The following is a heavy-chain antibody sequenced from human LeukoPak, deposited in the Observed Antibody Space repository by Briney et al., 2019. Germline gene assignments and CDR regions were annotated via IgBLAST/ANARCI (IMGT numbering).Heavy chain of an antibody. CDR2: IYSGGST. CDR1: GFTVSSNY. V-gene: IGHV3-53*01. CDR3: ARDFPVTNNWFDP. D-gene: IGHD4-17*01. Sequence: PGGSLRLSCAASGFTVSSNYMSWVRQAPGKGLEWVSVIYSGGSTYYADSVKGRFAISRDNSKNTLYLQMNSLRAEDTAVYYCARDFPVTNNWFDPWGQGTLVTVSS. J-gene: IGHJ5*02.